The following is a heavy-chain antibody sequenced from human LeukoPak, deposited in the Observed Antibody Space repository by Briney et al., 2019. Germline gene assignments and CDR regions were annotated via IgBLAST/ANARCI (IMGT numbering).Heavy chain of an antibody. D-gene: IGHD5-12*01. CDR1: GDSVSSNSAA. Sequence: QTLSLTCAISGDSVSSNSAAWNWIRQSPSRGLEWLGRTYYRSKWYDAYAESVKGRITIKPDTSRNQFSLQLDSVTPEDTAVYYCARGHGGYIDSWGQGTLVTVSS. CDR3: ARGHGGYIDS. J-gene: IGHJ4*02. CDR2: TYYRSKWYD. V-gene: IGHV6-1*01.